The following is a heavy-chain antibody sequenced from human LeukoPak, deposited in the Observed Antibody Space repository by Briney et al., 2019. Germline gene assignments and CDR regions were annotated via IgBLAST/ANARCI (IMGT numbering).Heavy chain of an antibody. V-gene: IGHV3-23*01. J-gene: IGHJ4*02. CDR1: GFTFSSYA. CDR3: AKVRCSGGSCYPYYFDY. Sequence: GGSLRLSCAASGFTFSSYAMSWVRQAPGKGLEGVPAISGSGGSTYYADSVKGRFTISRDNSKNTLYLQMNSLRAEDTAVYYCAKVRCSGGSCYPYYFDYWGQGTLVTVSS. D-gene: IGHD2-15*01. CDR2: ISGSGGST.